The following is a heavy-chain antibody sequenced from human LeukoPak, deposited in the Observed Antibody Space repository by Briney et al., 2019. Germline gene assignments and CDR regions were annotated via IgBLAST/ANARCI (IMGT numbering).Heavy chain of an antibody. D-gene: IGHD5-18*01. J-gene: IGHJ3*02. CDR3: ARDSGVDMGYSYGSFGAFDI. V-gene: IGHV4-59*02. Sequence: SETLSLTCTVSGGSVSSSYWSWIRQPPGKGLEYIGYIYYSGSTNYNPSLKSRVTISVDTSKNQFSLKLSSVTAADTAVYYCARDSGVDMGYSYGSFGAFDIWGQRTKVTVSS. CDR1: GGSVSSSY. CDR2: IYYSGST.